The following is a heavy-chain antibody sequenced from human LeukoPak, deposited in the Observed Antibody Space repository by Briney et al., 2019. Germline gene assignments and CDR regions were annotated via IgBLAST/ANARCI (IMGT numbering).Heavy chain of an antibody. CDR1: GGSFSGYY. V-gene: IGHV4-34*01. D-gene: IGHD5-24*01. Sequence: SETLSLTCAVYGGSFSGYYWSWIRQPPGKGLEWIGEINHSGSTNYNPSLKSRVTISVDTSKNQFSLKLSSVTAADTAVYYCAGVGYNYKFDYWGQGTLVTVSS. CDR2: INHSGST. J-gene: IGHJ4*02. CDR3: AGVGYNYKFDY.